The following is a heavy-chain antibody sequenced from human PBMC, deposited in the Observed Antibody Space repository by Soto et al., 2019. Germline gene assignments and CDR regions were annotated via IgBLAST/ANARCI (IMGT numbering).Heavy chain of an antibody. D-gene: IGHD6-19*01. CDR1: GGTFSSYT. CDR3: ASVIAVAGVSY. V-gene: IGHV1-69*02. J-gene: IGHJ4*02. CDR2: IIPILGIA. Sequence: SVKVSCKASGGTFSSYTISWVRQAPGQGLEWMGRIIPILGIANYAQKFQGRVTITADKSTSTAHMELSSLRSEDTAVYYCASVIAVAGVSYWGQGTLVTVSS.